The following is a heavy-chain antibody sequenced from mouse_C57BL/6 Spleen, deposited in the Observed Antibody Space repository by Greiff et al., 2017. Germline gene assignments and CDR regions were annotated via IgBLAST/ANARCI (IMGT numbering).Heavy chain of an antibody. CDR3: ARVGGMITTTYFDY. D-gene: IGHD2-4*01. J-gene: IGHJ2*01. V-gene: IGHV5-16*01. Sequence: EVKLVESEGGLVQPGSSMKLSCTASGFTFSDYYMAWVRQVPEKGLEWVANINYDGSSTNYLASLKSRFIISGDNAKNILYLQMSSLKSEDTATYYCARVGGMITTTYFDYWGQGTTLTVSS. CDR2: INYDGSST. CDR1: GFTFSDYY.